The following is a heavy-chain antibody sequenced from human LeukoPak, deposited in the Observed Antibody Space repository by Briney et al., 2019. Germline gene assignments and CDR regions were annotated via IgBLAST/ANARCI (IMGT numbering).Heavy chain of an antibody. CDR3: ARDHFEPGVILDY. CDR2: ISYDGGHK. CDR1: GFTFSSYG. J-gene: IGHJ4*02. Sequence: GGSLRLSCAASGFTFSSYGMHWVRQAPGKGLEWVAVISYDGGHKYYADSVKGRFTISRDNSKNTLYLQMNSLRAEDTAVYYCARDHFEPGVILDYWGQGNLVTVSS. D-gene: IGHD3-9*01. V-gene: IGHV3-30*03.